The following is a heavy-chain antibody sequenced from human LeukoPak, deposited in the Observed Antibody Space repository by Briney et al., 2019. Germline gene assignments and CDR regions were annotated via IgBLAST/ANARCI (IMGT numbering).Heavy chain of an antibody. J-gene: IGHJ4*02. Sequence: GGSLRLSCAASEFTFSSYAMHWVRQAPGKGLEWVAVISYDGNNQYYADSVRGRFTISRDNSKNTLYLQMDSLRVEDAAVYYCSRSRGATGYYWVDYWGQGTLVTVSS. CDR3: SRSRGATGYYWVDY. CDR1: EFTFSSYA. V-gene: IGHV3-30-3*01. D-gene: IGHD3-22*01. CDR2: ISYDGNNQ.